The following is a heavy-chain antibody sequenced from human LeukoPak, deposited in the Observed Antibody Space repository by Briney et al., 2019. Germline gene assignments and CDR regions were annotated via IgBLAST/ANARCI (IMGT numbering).Heavy chain of an antibody. CDR2: ISGDSSAI. Sequence: GGSLGLSCAASGFPFSTYSMNWVRQAPGKGLEWVSHISGDSSAIYYADSAKGRFSISRDNAKSSLSLQMNSLRAEDTAVYYCARDLTYYGSMDVWGQGTTVTVSS. CDR3: ARDLTYYGSMDV. CDR1: GFPFSTYS. V-gene: IGHV3-48*01. D-gene: IGHD3-10*01. J-gene: IGHJ6*02.